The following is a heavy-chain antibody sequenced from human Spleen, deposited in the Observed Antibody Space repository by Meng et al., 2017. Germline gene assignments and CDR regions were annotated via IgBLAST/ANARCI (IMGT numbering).Heavy chain of an antibody. CDR2: ISTFNGNR. Sequence: ASVKVSCKTSGYRFTTYGISWLRQAPGQGLEWIGWISTFNGNRNYAQNLQGRVTLSTETSMSTAYMELSSLRSEDTAVYYCARDGGDQGAYYYYYGMDVWGQGTTVTVSS. J-gene: IGHJ6*02. D-gene: IGHD4-17*01. CDR3: ARDGGDQGAYYYYYGMDV. V-gene: IGHV1-18*01. CDR1: GYRFTTYG.